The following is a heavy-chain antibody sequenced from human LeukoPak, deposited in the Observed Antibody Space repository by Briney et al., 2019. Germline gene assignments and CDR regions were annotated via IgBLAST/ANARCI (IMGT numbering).Heavy chain of an antibody. CDR1: GFTFSSYA. CDR2: ITGSGGST. Sequence: GGSLRLSCAASGFTFSSYAMTWVRQAPGKGLEWVSGITGSGGSTYYADSVKGRFTISRDNSKNTLYLQMNSLRAEDTAVYYCAKGYDFWSGYYTWGQGTLVTVSS. V-gene: IGHV3-23*01. J-gene: IGHJ5*02. D-gene: IGHD3-3*01. CDR3: AKGYDFWSGYYT.